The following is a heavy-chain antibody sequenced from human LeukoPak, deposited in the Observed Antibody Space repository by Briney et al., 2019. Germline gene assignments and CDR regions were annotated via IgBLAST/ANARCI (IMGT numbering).Heavy chain of an antibody. V-gene: IGHV3-23*01. D-gene: IGHD1-26*01. CDR2: ISGSGARA. CDR1: GFNFRGYA. J-gene: IGHJ6*02. Sequence: GGSLRLSCAASGFNFRGYAMSWVRQAPGKGLEWVSAISGSGARAHYAESVRGRFTISRDNSQNTLHLQMTSLRAEDTAVYYCAKEVVMGETNYYYYGMDVSGQGTTVTV. CDR3: AKEVVMGETNYYYYGMDV.